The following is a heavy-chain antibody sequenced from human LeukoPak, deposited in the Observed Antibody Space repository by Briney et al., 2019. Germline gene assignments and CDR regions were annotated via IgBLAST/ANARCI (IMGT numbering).Heavy chain of an antibody. J-gene: IGHJ4*02. Sequence: PGGSLRLSCAASGFTFSSYEVNWVGQAPGKGLKWVSYIGSSGSIMYYADSLKGRFTVSRDNPKNSLFLQMNSLRAEHTAVYYCATLRVTVTTLVYWGRGALVSVFS. V-gene: IGHV3-48*03. CDR1: GFTFSSYE. CDR3: ATLRVTVTTLVY. CDR2: IGSSGSIM. D-gene: IGHD4-17*01.